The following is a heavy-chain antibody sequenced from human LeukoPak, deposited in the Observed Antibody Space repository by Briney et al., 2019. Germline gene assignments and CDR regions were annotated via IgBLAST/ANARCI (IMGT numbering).Heavy chain of an antibody. D-gene: IGHD3/OR15-3a*01. Sequence: ASVKVSCKASGYTFTSYDINWVRQATGQGLEWMGWMNPNSGNTGHAQKFQGRVTMTRNTSISTAYMELSSLRSEDTAVYYCARGGYSYFWTGGRELDYWGQGTLVTVSS. V-gene: IGHV1-8*01. CDR1: GYTFTSYD. J-gene: IGHJ4*02. CDR2: MNPNSGNT. CDR3: ARGGYSYFWTGGRELDY.